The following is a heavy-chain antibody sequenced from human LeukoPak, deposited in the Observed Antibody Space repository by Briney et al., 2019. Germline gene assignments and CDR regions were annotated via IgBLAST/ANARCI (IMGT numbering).Heavy chain of an antibody. V-gene: IGHV4-34*01. CDR3: ARRSSGTRSFAY. J-gene: IGHJ4*02. D-gene: IGHD3-22*01. Sequence: SETLSLTCAVYGGSFSGYYWSWLRQPPGKGLEWIGEINHSGSTNYNPSLKSRVTISVDTSKNQFYLKLSSVTAADTAVYYCARRSSGTRSFAYWGQGTLVTVSS. CDR1: GGSFSGYY. CDR2: INHSGST.